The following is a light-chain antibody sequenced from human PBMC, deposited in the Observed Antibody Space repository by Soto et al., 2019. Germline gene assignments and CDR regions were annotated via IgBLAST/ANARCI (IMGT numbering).Light chain of an antibody. CDR1: NNL. J-gene: IGLJ1*01. Sequence: QSLLTQPVSVSGSPGQSITISCTGTNNLVSWYQQHPGKAPKVVVYEGTKRPSGVSNRFSGSNSGGTASLTISGLQAKDEAAYFCCAYVGARSYVFGPGTKVTVL. CDR2: EGT. V-gene: IGLV2-23*01. CDR3: CAYVGARSYV.